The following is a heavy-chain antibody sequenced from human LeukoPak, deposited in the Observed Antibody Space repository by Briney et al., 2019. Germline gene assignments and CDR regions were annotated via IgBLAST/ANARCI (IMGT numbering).Heavy chain of an antibody. J-gene: IGHJ4*02. D-gene: IGHD1-14*01. CDR3: ARGGDRRGFHY. Sequence: SETLSLTCTVSGDSISNGGYYWSWIRLHPGKGLEWAGYIYDSGTTYYSPALQSRVSISVDTSDNKFSLKLKSLTAADAAVYYCARGGDRRGFHYWGQGTLVTVSS. V-gene: IGHV4-31*03. CDR2: IYDSGTT. CDR1: GDSISNGGYY.